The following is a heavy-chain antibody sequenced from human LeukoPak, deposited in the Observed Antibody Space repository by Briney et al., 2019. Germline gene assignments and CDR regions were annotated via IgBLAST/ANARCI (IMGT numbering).Heavy chain of an antibody. CDR1: GGSFSGYY. CDR2: IYDSGST. CDR3: ASHYGP. J-gene: IGHJ5*02. D-gene: IGHD3-16*01. V-gene: IGHV4-34*01. Sequence: PSETLSLTCAVYGGSFSGYYWSWIRQPPGKGLEWIGSIYDSGSTYYNPSLKSRVTISVDTSKNQFSLKLNSVTAADTAVYYCASHYGPWGQGTLVTVSS.